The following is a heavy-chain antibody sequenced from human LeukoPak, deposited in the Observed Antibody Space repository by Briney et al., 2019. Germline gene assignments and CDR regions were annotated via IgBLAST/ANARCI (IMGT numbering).Heavy chain of an antibody. Sequence: SVKVSCKASGYTFTGYYMHWVRQAPGQGLEWMGRINPNSGGTNYAQKFRGRVTMTRDTSISTAYMELSRLRSDDTAVYYCARAEMPPAAPYNWFDPWGQGTLVTVSS. D-gene: IGHD2-2*01. CDR1: GYTFTGYY. CDR2: INPNSGGT. V-gene: IGHV1-2*06. J-gene: IGHJ5*02. CDR3: ARAEMPPAAPYNWFDP.